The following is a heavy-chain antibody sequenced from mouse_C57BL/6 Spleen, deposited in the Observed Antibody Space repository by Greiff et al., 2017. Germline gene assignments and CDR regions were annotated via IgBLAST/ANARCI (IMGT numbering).Heavy chain of an antibody. Sequence: QVQLQQSGPELVKPGASVKISCKASGYAFSSSWMNWVKQRPGKGLEWIGRIYPGDGDTNYNGKFKGKATLTADKSSSTAYMQLSSLTSEDSAVYFCARPNYYGSSYWYCDVWGTGTTVTVSS. CDR2: IYPGDGDT. J-gene: IGHJ1*03. CDR1: GYAFSSSW. CDR3: ARPNYYGSSYWYCDV. D-gene: IGHD1-1*01. V-gene: IGHV1-82*01.